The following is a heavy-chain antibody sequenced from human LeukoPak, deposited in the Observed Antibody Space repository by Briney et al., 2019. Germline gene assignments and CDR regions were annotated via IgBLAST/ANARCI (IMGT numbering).Heavy chain of an antibody. D-gene: IGHD3-16*02. J-gene: IGHJ5*02. CDR2: INAGNGNT. CDR1: GCSFTSYA. CDR3: ARGRAGYPGWLDP. V-gene: IGHV1-3*01. Sequence: GASVTVSCKASGCSFTSYAIHWVRQAPGQRLEWMGWINAGNGNTKYSQKFQGRVTITRDTSASTVYMELSSLRSEDTAVWFCARGRAGYPGWLDPWGQGTLVTVSS.